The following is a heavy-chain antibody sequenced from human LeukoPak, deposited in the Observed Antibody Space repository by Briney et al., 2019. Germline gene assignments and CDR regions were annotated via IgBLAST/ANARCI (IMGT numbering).Heavy chain of an antibody. V-gene: IGHV3-7*03. CDR1: GFTFSSYW. CDR2: IKQDGSEK. D-gene: IGHD3-9*01. CDR3: AREGDILTGSFHY. Sequence: GGSLRLSCAASGFTFSSYWMSWVRQAPGKGLEWVANIKQDGSEKYYVDSVKGRFTISRDNAKDSLYLQMNSLRAEDTAVYYCAREGDILTGSFHYWGQGTLVTVSS. J-gene: IGHJ4*02.